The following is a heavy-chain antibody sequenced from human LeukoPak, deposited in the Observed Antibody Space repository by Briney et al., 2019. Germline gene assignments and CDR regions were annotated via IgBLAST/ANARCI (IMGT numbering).Heavy chain of an antibody. CDR1: GFTFDDYA. CDR2: ISWNSGSI. V-gene: IGHV3-9*01. Sequence: GGSLRLSCAASGFTFDDYAMHWVRQAPGKGLEWVSGISWNSGSIGYADSVRGRFTISRDNSKSTLSLQMNSLRAEDTAIYYCATYRQVLLPFESWGQGTLVTVSS. CDR3: ATYRQVLLPFES. J-gene: IGHJ4*02. D-gene: IGHD2-8*02.